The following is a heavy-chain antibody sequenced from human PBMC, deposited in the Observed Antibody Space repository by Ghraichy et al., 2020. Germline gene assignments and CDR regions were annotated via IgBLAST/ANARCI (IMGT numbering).Heavy chain of an antibody. Sequence: GGSLRLSCEASGFTFSNYGMHWVRQAPGKGLEWVAVIWYDGSDEYYADSVKGRFTISRDNSKNTLYLQMDSLRAEDTAVFYCARDDSSGYYSFDYWGHGTLVTVSS. CDR3: ARDDSSGYYSFDY. D-gene: IGHD3-22*01. CDR1: GFTFSNYG. J-gene: IGHJ4*01. V-gene: IGHV3-33*01. CDR2: IWYDGSDE.